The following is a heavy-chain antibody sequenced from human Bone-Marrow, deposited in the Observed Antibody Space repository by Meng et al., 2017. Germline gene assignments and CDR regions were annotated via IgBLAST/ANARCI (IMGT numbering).Heavy chain of an antibody. Sequence: GESLKISCAASGFTFSSYWMHWVRQAPGKGLEWVSYISSSGSTIYYADSVKGRFTISRDNAKNSLYLQMNSLRAEDTAVYYCARGGSGGSYKPEFDYWGQGTLVTVSS. CDR1: GFTFSSYW. CDR2: ISSSGSTI. V-gene: IGHV3-48*04. CDR3: ARGGSGGSYKPEFDY. D-gene: IGHD2-15*01. J-gene: IGHJ4*02.